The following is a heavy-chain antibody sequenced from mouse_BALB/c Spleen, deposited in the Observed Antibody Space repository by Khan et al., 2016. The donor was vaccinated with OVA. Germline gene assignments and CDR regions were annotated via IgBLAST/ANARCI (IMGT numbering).Heavy chain of an antibody. CDR3: ARAYYRYDGYYAMDY. Sequence: QVQLKESGPGLVAPSQSLSITCTVSGFSLSRYNIHWVRQPPGKGLEWLGMIWGGGGTDYNSTLKSRLSISKDNSKSQVFLKRNSQQTNDTGRYYCARAYYRYDGYYAMDYWGQGTSVTVSS. V-gene: IGHV2-6-4*01. D-gene: IGHD2-14*01. J-gene: IGHJ4*01. CDR2: IWGGGGT. CDR1: GFSLSRYN.